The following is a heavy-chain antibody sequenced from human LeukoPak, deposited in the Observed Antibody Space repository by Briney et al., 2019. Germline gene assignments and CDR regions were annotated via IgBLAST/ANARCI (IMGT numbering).Heavy chain of an antibody. CDR2: IKQGGSEK. CDR1: GFTFSSYW. V-gene: IGHV3-7*01. Sequence: PGGSLRLSCATSGFTFSSYWMTWVRRAPGKGLEWVANIKQGGSEKYYVDSVKGRFTISRDNAKNSLYLQMNSLRAEDTAVYYCARGRGLDYWGQGTLVTVSS. J-gene: IGHJ4*02. CDR3: ARGRGLDY. D-gene: IGHD3-10*01.